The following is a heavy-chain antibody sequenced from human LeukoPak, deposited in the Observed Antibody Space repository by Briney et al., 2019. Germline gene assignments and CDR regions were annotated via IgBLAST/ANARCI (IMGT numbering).Heavy chain of an antibody. CDR1: GGSISSNTYY. CDR3: ARTYYYASSAFDI. J-gene: IGHJ3*02. CDR2: IYYGGST. V-gene: IGHV4-39*01. D-gene: IGHD3-22*01. Sequence: SETLSLTCTVSGGSISSNTYYWDWIRQPPGKGLESIGSIYYGGSTYYNPSLTSRVIISVDTSKNQFSLKLSSVTAADTAVYYCARTYYYASSAFDIWGQGTMVTVSS.